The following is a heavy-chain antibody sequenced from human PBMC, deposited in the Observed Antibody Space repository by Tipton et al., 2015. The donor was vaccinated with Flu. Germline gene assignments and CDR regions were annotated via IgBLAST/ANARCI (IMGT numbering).Heavy chain of an antibody. CDR3: ARPGGPAAINPFSYFDF. V-gene: IGHV1-18*01. CDR2: ISGYSGNT. J-gene: IGHJ4*02. CDR1: GGTFSDYA. D-gene: IGHD2-2*01. Sequence: QSGPEVKKPGASVKVSCKASGGTFSDYAINWVRQAPGQGLEWMGWISGYSGNTNYAQNLQGRVTMTTDTSTNTAFMELRSLRSDDTAVYYCARPGGPAAINPFSYFDFWGQGTLVTVSS.